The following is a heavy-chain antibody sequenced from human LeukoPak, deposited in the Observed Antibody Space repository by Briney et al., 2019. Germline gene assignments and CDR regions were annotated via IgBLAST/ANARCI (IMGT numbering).Heavy chain of an antibody. CDR3: AKETRVCSSTSCILGAFDI. CDR1: GFTFSIYG. Sequence: GGSLRLSCAASGFTFSIYGMHWVRQAPGKGLEWVAFIRYDGSNKYYADSVKGRFTISRDNSKNTLYLQMNSLRAEDTAVYYCAKETRVCSSTSCILGAFDIWGQGTMVTVSS. D-gene: IGHD2-2*01. V-gene: IGHV3-30*02. J-gene: IGHJ3*02. CDR2: IRYDGSNK.